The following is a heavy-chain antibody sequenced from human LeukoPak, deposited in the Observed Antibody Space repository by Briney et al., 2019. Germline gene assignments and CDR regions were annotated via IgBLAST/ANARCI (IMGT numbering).Heavy chain of an antibody. V-gene: IGHV4-61*02. D-gene: IGHD3-3*01. J-gene: IGHJ3*02. Sequence: SQTLSLTCTVSGGSISSGSYYWSWIRQPAGKGLEWIGRMYTSGSTNYNPSLKSRATISADTSKNQFSLKLRSVTAADTAVYYCARWDFWSGYYAFDIWGQGTMVTVSS. CDR3: ARWDFWSGYYAFDI. CDR2: MYTSGST. CDR1: GGSISSGSYY.